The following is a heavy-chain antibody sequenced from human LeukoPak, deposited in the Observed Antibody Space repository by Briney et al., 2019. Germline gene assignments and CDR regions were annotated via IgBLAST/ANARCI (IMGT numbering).Heavy chain of an antibody. V-gene: IGHV1-69*02. CDR2: IIPILGIA. D-gene: IGHD1-26*01. Sequence: PRASVKVSCKASGGTFSSYTISWVRQAPGQGLEWMGSIIPILGIANYAQKFQGRVTITADKSTSTAYMELSSLRSEDTAVYYCATLYSGSTRGYYYYGMDVWGQGTTVTVSS. CDR3: ATLYSGSTRGYYYYGMDV. J-gene: IGHJ6*02. CDR1: GGTFSSYT.